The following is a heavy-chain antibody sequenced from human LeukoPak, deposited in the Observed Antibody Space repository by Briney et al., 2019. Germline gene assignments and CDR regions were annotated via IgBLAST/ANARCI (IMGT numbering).Heavy chain of an antibody. V-gene: IGHV3-23*01. Sequence: GGSLRLSCAASGFNFANHAMSWVRQTPGKGLEWDSAISGGGDITYYADSVTGRFTISRDNSKDTLFLQMHSLRPGDTAVYYCANLIAGYFDYWGQGTLVTVSS. CDR1: GFNFANHA. D-gene: IGHD1-1*01. CDR2: ISGGGDIT. J-gene: IGHJ4*02. CDR3: ANLIAGYFDY.